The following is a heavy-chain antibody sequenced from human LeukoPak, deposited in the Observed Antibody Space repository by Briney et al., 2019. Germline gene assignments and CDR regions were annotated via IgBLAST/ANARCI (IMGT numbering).Heavy chain of an antibody. D-gene: IGHD3-10*01. V-gene: IGHV4-4*02. CDR2: IYQSGST. J-gene: IGHJ4*02. Sequence: PSETLSLTCAVSGSSINNKKWWSWVRQPPGKGLEGIGEIYQSGSTNYNPSLKSRVTISVDKSKNQFSLKLTSVTAADTAVYYCARGVDYYGVWGQGTLVTVSS. CDR1: GSSINNKKW. CDR3: ARGVDYYGV.